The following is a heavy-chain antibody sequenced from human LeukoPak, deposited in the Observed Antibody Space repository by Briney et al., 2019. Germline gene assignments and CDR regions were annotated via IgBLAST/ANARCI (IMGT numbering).Heavy chain of an antibody. CDR1: GFTFSGYV. CDR3: ARRNSGWPHDY. D-gene: IGHD6-19*01. Sequence: GGSLRLSCAASGFTFSGYVMSWVRRAPGKGLEWVSAITGSGGTTYYSDSVKGRFTTSRDNSKSTLYLQMSSLRAEDTAVYYCARRNSGWPHDYWGQGTLVTVSS. CDR2: ITGSGGTT. J-gene: IGHJ4*02. V-gene: IGHV3-23*01.